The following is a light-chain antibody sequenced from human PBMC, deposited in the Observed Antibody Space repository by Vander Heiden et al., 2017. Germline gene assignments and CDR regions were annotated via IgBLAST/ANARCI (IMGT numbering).Light chain of an antibody. V-gene: IGLV2-14*01. CDR1: SSDVGGYNY. J-gene: IGLJ1*01. CDR3: SSYTSSSTDV. Sequence: QSALTPPASVSGSPGPSITISCTGTSSDVGGYNYVSWYQQHPGKATKLMIYDVSNRPSGVSNRFSGSKAGNTASLTISGLQAEDEADYYCSSYTSSSTDVFGTGTKVTVL. CDR2: DVS.